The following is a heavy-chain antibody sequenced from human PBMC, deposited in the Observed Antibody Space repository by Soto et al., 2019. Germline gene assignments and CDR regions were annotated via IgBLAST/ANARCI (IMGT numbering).Heavy chain of an antibody. J-gene: IGHJ4*02. CDR1: WFPFSSYA. CDR3: AKDRYGDYGGIDY. CDR2: ISGSGGRT. V-gene: IGHV3-23*01. Sequence: PGGSLKLSCAASWFPFSSYALCWFRQAPGKGVEWVSVISGSGGRTYCADSVKGRFTISRDTSKNTLFLQMNSLRAEDTAVYYCAKDRYGDYGGIDYWGQGP. D-gene: IGHD4-17*01.